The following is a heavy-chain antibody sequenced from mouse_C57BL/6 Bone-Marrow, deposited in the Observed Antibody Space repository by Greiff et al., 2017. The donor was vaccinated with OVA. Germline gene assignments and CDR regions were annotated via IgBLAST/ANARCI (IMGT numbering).Heavy chain of an antibody. V-gene: IGHV3-6*01. Sequence: EVHLVESGPGLVKPSQSLSLTCSVTGYSITSGYYWNWIRQFPGNKLEWMGYISYDGSNNYNPSLNNRISITRDTSKNQFFLKLNSVTTEDTATXYCARVGLPGGFAYWGQGTLVTVSA. CDR1: GYSITSGYY. CDR2: ISYDGSN. D-gene: IGHD5-5*01. J-gene: IGHJ3*01. CDR3: ARVGLPGGFAY.